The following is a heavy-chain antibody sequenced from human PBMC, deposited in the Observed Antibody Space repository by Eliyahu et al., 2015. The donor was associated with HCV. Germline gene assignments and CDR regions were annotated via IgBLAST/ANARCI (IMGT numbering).Heavy chain of an antibody. CDR2: ISGSGGST. V-gene: IGHV3-23*01. J-gene: IGHJ3*02. CDR3: AKPYYYDSSGGTPGRAAFDI. Sequence: EVQLLESGGGLVQPGGSLXLXXAASGFXFXXYAMSWVXQAPGKGLEWVSAISGSGGSTYYADSVKGRFTISRDNSKNTLYLQMNSLRAEDTAVYYCAKPYYYDSSGGTPGRAAFDIWGQGTMVTVSS. D-gene: IGHD3-22*01. CDR1: GFXFXXYA.